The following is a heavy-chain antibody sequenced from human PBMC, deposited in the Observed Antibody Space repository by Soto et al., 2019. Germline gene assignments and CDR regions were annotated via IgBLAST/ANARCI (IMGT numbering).Heavy chain of an antibody. Sequence: SETLSLTCAVLGGSFSDTWWSWVRQPPGKGLEWIGEINHGGKTNYNPSIKSRLTISVDTSKNQFSLRLTSVTAADTAVYYCASARWNYWGQGTPVTVSS. J-gene: IGHJ4*02. D-gene: IGHD6-6*01. CDR3: ASARWNY. CDR1: GGSFSDTW. V-gene: IGHV4-34*01. CDR2: INHGGKT.